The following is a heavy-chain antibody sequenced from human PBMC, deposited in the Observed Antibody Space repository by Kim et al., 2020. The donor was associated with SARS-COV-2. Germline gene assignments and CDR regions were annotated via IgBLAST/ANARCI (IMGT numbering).Heavy chain of an antibody. Sequence: GGSLRLSCAASGFTFGSFAMSWVRQSPGRGLEWVSTISGSGDTTFYANSVKGRFTLSRDNSMNTLYLQMNSLRAEDTALYYCAKGDCSSVSCYTIDCWGRGTLVTVSS. CDR1: GFTFGSFA. CDR2: ISGSGDTT. D-gene: IGHD2-2*02. V-gene: IGHV3-23*01. J-gene: IGHJ4*02. CDR3: AKGDCSSVSCYTIDC.